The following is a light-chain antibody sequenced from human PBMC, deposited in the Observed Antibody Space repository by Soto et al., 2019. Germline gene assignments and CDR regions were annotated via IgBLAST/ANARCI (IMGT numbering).Light chain of an antibody. CDR3: QKYNSAPLT. CDR2: ATS. Sequence: DVPMTQSPSSLSAFVGDRVTITCRASQGIAPYLDWFQQKPGKVPKLLIYATSTLQSGVPSRFSGSGSGTDFTLTINSLQPEDVGTYYCQKYNSAPLTFGGGTKVEIK. CDR1: QGIAPY. V-gene: IGKV1-27*01. J-gene: IGKJ4*01.